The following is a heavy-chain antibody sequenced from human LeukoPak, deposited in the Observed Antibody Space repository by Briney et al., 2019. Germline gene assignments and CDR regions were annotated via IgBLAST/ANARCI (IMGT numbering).Heavy chain of an antibody. V-gene: IGHV4-59*01. CDR2: IYHSGST. D-gene: IGHD5-12*01. CDR3: ARGGGYASPIGY. J-gene: IGHJ4*02. Sequence: SETLSLTCTLSGGSISTYYWSWIRQPPGKGLEWIGYIYHSGSTDYNPSLKSRVTISADTSKNQFSLKLSSVTAADTAVYYCARGGGYASPIGYWGQGALVTVSS. CDR1: GGSISTYY.